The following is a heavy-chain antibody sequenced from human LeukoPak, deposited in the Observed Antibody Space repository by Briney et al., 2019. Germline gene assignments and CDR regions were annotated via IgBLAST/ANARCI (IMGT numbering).Heavy chain of an antibody. J-gene: IGHJ4*02. D-gene: IGHD2-15*01. V-gene: IGHV3-33*01. CDR3: ARGGEDIVVVVAARLDY. CDR2: KWYDGSNK. CDR1: GFTFSSYG. Sequence: GGSLRLSCAASGFTFSSYGMHWVRQAPGKGLECVAVKWYDGSNKYYADSVKGRFTISRDNSKNTLYLQMNSLRAEDTAVYYCARGGEDIVVVVAARLDYWGQGTLVTVSS.